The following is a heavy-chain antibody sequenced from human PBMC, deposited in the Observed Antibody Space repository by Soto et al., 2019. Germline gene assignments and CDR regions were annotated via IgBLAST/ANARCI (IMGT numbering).Heavy chain of an antibody. J-gene: IGHJ4*02. D-gene: IGHD6-6*01. V-gene: IGHV3-21*01. Sequence: GSLRLSCAASGLTFSSYSMNWARQAPGKGLEWVASISSSRSYIYYADSVKGRFTISRNNTKNSLYLQMNSLRAEATAVYYCARDCGEYSSEAPAYWGQGTLVTVSS. CDR3: ARDCGEYSSEAPAY. CDR1: GLTFSSYS. CDR2: ISSSRSYI.